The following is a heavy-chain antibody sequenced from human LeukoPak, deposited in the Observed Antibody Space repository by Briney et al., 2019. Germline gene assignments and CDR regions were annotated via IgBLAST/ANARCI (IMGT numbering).Heavy chain of an antibody. CDR2: INHSGST. CDR3: ASGYQLPLY. CDR1: GGSFSGYY. Sequence: PSETLSLTCAVYGGSFSGYYWSWIRQPPGKGLEWIGEINHSGSTNYNPSLKSRVTISADTSKNQFSLKLSSVTAADTAVYYCASGYQLPLYWGQGTLVTVSS. V-gene: IGHV4-34*01. J-gene: IGHJ4*02. D-gene: IGHD2-2*01.